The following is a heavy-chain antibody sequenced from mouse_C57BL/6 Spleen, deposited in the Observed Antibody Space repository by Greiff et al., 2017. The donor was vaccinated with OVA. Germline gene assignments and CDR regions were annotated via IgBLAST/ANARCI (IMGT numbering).Heavy chain of an antibody. V-gene: IGHV1-5*01. D-gene: IGHD3-2*02. CDR1: GYTFTSYW. J-gene: IGHJ3*01. CDR2: IYPGNSDT. CDR3: TRGAQATSWFAY. Sequence: EVQLQQSGTVLARPGASVKMSCKTSGYTFTSYWMHWVKQRPGQGLEWIGAIYPGNSDTSYNQKFKGTAKLTAVTSASTAYMELSSLTNEDSAVYDGTRGAQATSWFAYGGQGTLVTVSA.